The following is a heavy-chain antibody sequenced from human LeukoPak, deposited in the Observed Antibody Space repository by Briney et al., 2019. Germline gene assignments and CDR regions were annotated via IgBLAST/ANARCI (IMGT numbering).Heavy chain of an antibody. Sequence: ASVKVSCKASGDTFSSYGINWVRQAPGQGLEWMAWSSGTGYNIEYAEKFQERVIMTTDTSTSTAYMELRSLRSDDTAVYYCARSRCSTSTSCYYFFFFDSWGQGTLVTVSS. J-gene: IGHJ4*02. V-gene: IGHV1-18*01. CDR2: SSGTGYNI. CDR1: GDTFSSYG. CDR3: ARSRCSTSTSCYYFFFFDS. D-gene: IGHD2-2*01.